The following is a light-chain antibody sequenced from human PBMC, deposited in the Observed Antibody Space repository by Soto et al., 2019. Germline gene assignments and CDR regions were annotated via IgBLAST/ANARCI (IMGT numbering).Light chain of an antibody. V-gene: IGKV1-5*01. CDR2: GAT. CDR3: QQYNTSSIT. Sequence: DIQITQAPSTLSGSVGDRVTITCRASQSFSNCLAWYQQKPGQAPRLLIHGATTRDRGVPSRLSGSGSGTEFTLTIGSLQSDDFAIYYCQQYNTSSITFGQGTRLEIK. CDR1: QSFSNC. J-gene: IGKJ5*01.